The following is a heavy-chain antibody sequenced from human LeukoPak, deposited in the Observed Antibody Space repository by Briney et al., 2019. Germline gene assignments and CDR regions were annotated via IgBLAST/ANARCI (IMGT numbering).Heavy chain of an antibody. CDR1: GYTFISYA. CDR3: ARGQLYCTNGVCYRCYFDY. Sequence: ASVKVSCKASGYTFISYAINWVRQAPGQGLEWMGWINTDTGNPTYAQDFAGRFVFSLDTSVSTAYLQISSLKAEDTAVYYCARGQLYCTNGVCYRCYFDYWGQGTLVTVSS. V-gene: IGHV7-4-1*02. D-gene: IGHD2-8*01. J-gene: IGHJ4*02. CDR2: INTDTGNP.